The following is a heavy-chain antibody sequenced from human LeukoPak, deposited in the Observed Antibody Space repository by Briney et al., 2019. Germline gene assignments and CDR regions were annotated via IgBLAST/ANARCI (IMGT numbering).Heavy chain of an antibody. CDR3: AKYSRTGDPFDY. CDR2: ISGSGGGT. J-gene: IGHJ4*02. CDR1: GFIFSSYA. D-gene: IGHD7-27*01. V-gene: IGHV3-23*01. Sequence: GGSLRLSCAASGFIFSSYAMSWVRQAPGKGLEWVSGISGSGGGTYYADSVKGRFTISRDNSKSTLYLQMNSLRGEDTAIYFCAKYSRTGDPFDYWGQGTLVAVSS.